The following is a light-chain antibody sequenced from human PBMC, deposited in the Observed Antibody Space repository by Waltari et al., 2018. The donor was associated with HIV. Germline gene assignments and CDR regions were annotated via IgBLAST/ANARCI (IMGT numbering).Light chain of an antibody. CDR3: CSYADKYTWV. J-gene: IGLJ3*02. V-gene: IGLV2-11*01. Sequence: QSALTQPRSMSGSPGQSVTISCTGTSSDVGGYNYVSWYQQHPGTAPKLMIFDVNKRPSGVPDRFSGSKSGNTASLTISGLQAEDEADYYGCSYADKYTWVFGGGTKLAVL. CDR1: SSDVGGYNY. CDR2: DVN.